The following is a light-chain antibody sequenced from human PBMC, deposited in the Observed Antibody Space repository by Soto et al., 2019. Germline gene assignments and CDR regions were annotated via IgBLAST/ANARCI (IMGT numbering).Light chain of an antibody. J-gene: IGKJ5*01. Sequence: IHMTQSASSLSASIGRRVTLVCQASQNITNNLSWYQRKPGKAPNLLIYHASKLAKGVTSRFSGSGSGTDFSFIITSLQREDLATYYCQQYYGLPPLTFGQGTHWRL. CDR3: QQYYGLPPLT. CDR1: QNITNN. V-gene: IGKV1-33*01. CDR2: HAS.